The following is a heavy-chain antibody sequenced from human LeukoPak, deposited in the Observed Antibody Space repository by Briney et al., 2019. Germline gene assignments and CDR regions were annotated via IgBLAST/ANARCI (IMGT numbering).Heavy chain of an antibody. V-gene: IGHV3-15*01. Sequence: PGGSLRLSCAASGFSFTNAWLSWVRQAPGKGLEWVGCIKSKTDGGTTDYAAPVKARFTISRDDSKNTLYLQMNSLKTEDTAVYYCTTEAYFSSTTCPSAFDIWGQGTMVTVSS. CDR1: GFSFTNAW. CDR3: TTEAYFSSTTCPSAFDI. CDR2: IKSKTDGGTT. J-gene: IGHJ3*02. D-gene: IGHD2-2*01.